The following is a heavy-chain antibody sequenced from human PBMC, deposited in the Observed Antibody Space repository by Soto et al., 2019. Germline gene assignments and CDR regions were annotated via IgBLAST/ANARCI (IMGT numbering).Heavy chain of an antibody. CDR3: ARDLFDPTSGYYYYGMDV. Sequence: PGGSLRLSCAASGFTVSSNHMSWVRQAPGKGLEWVSVIYSGGSTYYADSVKGRFTISRDNSKNTLYLQTNSLRAEDTAVYYCARDLFDPTSGYYYYGMDVWGQGTTVTVSS. J-gene: IGHJ6*02. D-gene: IGHD7-27*01. CDR2: IYSGGST. V-gene: IGHV3-66*01. CDR1: GFTVSSNH.